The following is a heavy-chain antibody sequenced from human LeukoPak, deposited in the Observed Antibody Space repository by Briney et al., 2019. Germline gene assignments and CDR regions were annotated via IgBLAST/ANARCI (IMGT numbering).Heavy chain of an antibody. CDR2: ISWNSGSI. D-gene: IGHD3-10*01. CDR3: ARMGVSDAFDI. V-gene: IGHV3-9*01. CDR1: GFTFDDYA. Sequence: PGGSLRLSCAASGFTFDDYAMHWVRQAPGKGLEWVSGISWNSGSIGYADSVRGRFTISRDNAKNSLYLQMNSLRAEDTAVYYCARMGVSDAFDIWGQGTMVTVSS. J-gene: IGHJ3*02.